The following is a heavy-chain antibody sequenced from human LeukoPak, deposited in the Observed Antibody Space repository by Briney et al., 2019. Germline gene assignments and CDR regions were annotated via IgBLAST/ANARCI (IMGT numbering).Heavy chain of an antibody. CDR2: IRYDGSNK. CDR1: GFTFSSYG. J-gene: IGHJ4*02. D-gene: IGHD6-19*01. Sequence: GGSLRLSCAASGFTFSSYGMHWVRQAPGKGLEWVAFIRYDGSNKYYADSVKGRFTISRDNSKNTLYLQMNSLRAEDTAVYYCAKEVRSGWSGGYYSDYWGQGTLVTVSS. CDR3: AKEVRSGWSGGYYSDY. V-gene: IGHV3-30*02.